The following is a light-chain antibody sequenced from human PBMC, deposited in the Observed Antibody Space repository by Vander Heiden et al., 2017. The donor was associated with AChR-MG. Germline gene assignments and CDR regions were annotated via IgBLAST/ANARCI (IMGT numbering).Light chain of an antibody. CDR2: DVS. Sequence: QSALTQPASVPGSPGQSITISCTGTRSDVGGYNYVSWYQQHPGKAPKLMIYDVSNRPSGVSNRFSGSKSGNTASLTISGLQAEDEADYFCSSYAGNTPVVFGGGTKLTVL. V-gene: IGLV2-14*01. CDR3: SSYAGNTPVV. CDR1: RSDVGGYNY. J-gene: IGLJ2*01.